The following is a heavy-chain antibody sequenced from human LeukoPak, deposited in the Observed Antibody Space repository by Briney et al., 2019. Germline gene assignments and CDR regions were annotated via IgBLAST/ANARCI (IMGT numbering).Heavy chain of an antibody. Sequence: GGSLRLSCAASGFXFSSYGVSWVRQAPGKGREWIGSSKSQTDGGTTDYATPVKGRFTISRDDSKNTVYLQMNSLKTEDTAVYYCSTLSYVGGYWGQGTLVAVSS. CDR1: GFXFSSYG. CDR2: SKSQTDGGTT. D-gene: IGHD3-10*02. CDR3: STLSYVGGY. V-gene: IGHV3-15*01. J-gene: IGHJ4*02.